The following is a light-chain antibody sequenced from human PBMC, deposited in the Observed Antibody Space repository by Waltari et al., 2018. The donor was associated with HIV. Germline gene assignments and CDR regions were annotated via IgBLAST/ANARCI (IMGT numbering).Light chain of an antibody. J-gene: IGKJ1*01. CDR2: LGF. CDR3: MHGQQTPV. V-gene: IGKV2-28*01. CDR1: QSLLHQNGQNY. Sequence: DIAMIQSPDSLAVSPGQPASISCRFSQSLLHQNGQNYLDWYIQRPGQAPELLIYLGFRRASGVPDRIAGSGSGTDFILKISRVEPEDVGVYYCMHGQQTPVFGQGTKVEVK.